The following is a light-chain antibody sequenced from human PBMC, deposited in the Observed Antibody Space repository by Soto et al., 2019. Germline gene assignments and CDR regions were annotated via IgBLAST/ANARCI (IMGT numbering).Light chain of an antibody. Sequence: QSALTQPASVSGSPGQSITISCTGTRSDVGGYDYVSWYQQYPGKAPKLVIYDVTNRPSGVSDRFSGSKSGNTASLTISGLQAEDEADYYCSSFASSGAGVAFGGGTKLTVL. J-gene: IGLJ2*01. CDR2: DVT. V-gene: IGLV2-14*03. CDR1: RSDVGGYDY. CDR3: SSFASSGAGVA.